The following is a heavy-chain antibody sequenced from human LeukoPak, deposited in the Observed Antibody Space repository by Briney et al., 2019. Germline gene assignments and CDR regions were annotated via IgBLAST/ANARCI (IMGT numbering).Heavy chain of an antibody. Sequence: GGSLRLSCAASGFTFDDYAMHWVRQAPGKGLEWVSGISWNSGSIGYADSVKGRFTISRDNAKNSLYLQMNSLRAEDMALYYCARLGSPGAFDIWGQGTMVTVSS. CDR1: GFTFDDYA. J-gene: IGHJ3*02. CDR2: ISWNSGSI. V-gene: IGHV3-9*03. CDR3: ARLGSPGAFDI.